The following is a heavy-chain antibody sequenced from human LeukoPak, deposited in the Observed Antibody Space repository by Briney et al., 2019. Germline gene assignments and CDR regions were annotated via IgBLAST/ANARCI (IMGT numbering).Heavy chain of an antibody. D-gene: IGHD1-26*01. CDR2: IWSDENKK. CDR1: GFTFSSYG. J-gene: IGHJ6*02. V-gene: IGHV3-33*01. CDR3: ARYSGSYEVNYYYYYGMDV. Sequence: GGSLRLSCAASGFTFSSYGMHWVRQAPGKGLEWVAVIWSDENKKFYADSVKGRFTISRDNFKSTLYLQMDSLRVEDTAVYYCARYSGSYEVNYYYYYGMDVWGQGTTVTVSS.